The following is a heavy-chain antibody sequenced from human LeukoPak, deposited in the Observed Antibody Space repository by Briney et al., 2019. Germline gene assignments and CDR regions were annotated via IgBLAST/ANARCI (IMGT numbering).Heavy chain of an antibody. J-gene: IGHJ4*02. Sequence: GGSLRLSCAASGFTFSNYAMSWVRQAPGKGLEWVSTINDRGIATYYADSVKGRFTISRDNSKNTLSLQVSSLRAEDTAIYYCAKRAYDILTGPFFDYWGQGTLVTVSS. CDR2: INDRGIAT. V-gene: IGHV3-23*01. CDR1: GFTFSNYA. D-gene: IGHD3-9*01. CDR3: AKRAYDILTGPFFDY.